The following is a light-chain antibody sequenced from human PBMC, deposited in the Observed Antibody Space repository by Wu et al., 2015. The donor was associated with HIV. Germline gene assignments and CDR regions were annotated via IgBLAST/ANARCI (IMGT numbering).Light chain of an antibody. CDR3: QQYGPSPPRT. J-gene: IGKJ2*01. CDR1: QSLSSSY. CDR2: GAS. Sequence: EIVLTQSPGTLSLSPGERATLSCRASQSLSSSYLAWYQQKPGQAPTLLIYGASSRATGIPDRFSGRGSGTDFTLTISRLEPEDSAVYYCQQYGPSPPRTFGQGTKLEIK. V-gene: IGKV3-20*01.